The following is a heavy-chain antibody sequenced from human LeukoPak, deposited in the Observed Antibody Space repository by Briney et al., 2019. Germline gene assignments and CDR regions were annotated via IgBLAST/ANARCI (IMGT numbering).Heavy chain of an antibody. Sequence: ASVKVSCKASGYTFTRNYMHWVRQAPGQGLEWMGIINPRGRSTTYAQKFQGRLTMTRDTSTSTVYMELSSLRSEDTAVYYCAREDAGYTFSFDFWGQGTLVTVSS. CDR1: GYTFTRNY. D-gene: IGHD2-2*02. V-gene: IGHV1-46*01. CDR3: AREDAGYTFSFDF. J-gene: IGHJ4*02. CDR2: INPRGRST.